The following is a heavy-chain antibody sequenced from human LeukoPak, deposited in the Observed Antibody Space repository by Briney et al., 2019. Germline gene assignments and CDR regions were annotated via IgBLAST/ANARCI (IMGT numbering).Heavy chain of an antibody. CDR3: ASTVTDAGMWYFDY. Sequence: SQTLSLTCTVSGGSISSGSYYWSWIRQPAGKGLEWIGRIYTSGSANYNPSLKSRVTISLDRSKNQFSLKLTSVTAADTAVYYCASTVTDAGMWYFDYWGQGTLVTVSS. CDR1: GGSISSGSYY. CDR2: IYTSGSA. D-gene: IGHD4-17*01. J-gene: IGHJ4*02. V-gene: IGHV4-61*02.